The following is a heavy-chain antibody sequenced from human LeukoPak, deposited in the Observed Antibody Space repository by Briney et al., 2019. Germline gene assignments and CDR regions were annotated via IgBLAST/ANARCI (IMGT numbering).Heavy chain of an antibody. D-gene: IGHD3-3*01. CDR3: ARGQGDYDFWSGYPYYYYYYVDV. V-gene: IGHV4-59*01. CDR1: GGSISSYY. Sequence: SETLSLTCTVSGGSISSYYWSWIRQPPGKGLEWIGYIYYSGSTNYNPSLKSRVTISVDTSKNQFSLKLSSVTAADTAVYYCARGQGDYDFWSGYPYYYYYYVDVWGKGTTVTVSS. CDR2: IYYSGST. J-gene: IGHJ6*03.